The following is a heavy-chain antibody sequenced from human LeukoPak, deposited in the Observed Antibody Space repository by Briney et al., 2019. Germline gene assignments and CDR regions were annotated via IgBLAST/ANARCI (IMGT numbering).Heavy chain of an antibody. CDR2: ISYTGTYI. CDR1: AFSLNAYN. J-gene: IGHJ4*02. CDR3: ARDTGTTWLQTFDY. Sequence: PGGSLRLSCAASAFSLNAYNMNWVRQAPGKGLEWVSSISYTGTYIYYADSVKGRFTISRDNAQNSLYLQMNSLRAEDTAVYYCARDTGTTWLQTFDYWGQGTLVTVSS. D-gene: IGHD5-24*01. V-gene: IGHV3-21*01.